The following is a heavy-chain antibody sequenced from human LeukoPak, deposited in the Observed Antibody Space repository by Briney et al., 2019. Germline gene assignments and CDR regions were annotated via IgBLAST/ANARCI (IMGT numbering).Heavy chain of an antibody. J-gene: IGHJ5*02. D-gene: IGHD6-19*01. CDR3: AKPLYNSGWYGGGDS. CDR1: GFTFSSYW. CDR2: FSGSDASA. Sequence: GGSLRLSCAASGFTFSSYWMSWVRQAPGKGPEWVSGFSGSDASAYYADSVKGRFTISRDSSKNTLYLQMNSLRADDTAVYYCAKPLYNSGWYGGGDSWGQGTLVSVSS. V-gene: IGHV3-23*01.